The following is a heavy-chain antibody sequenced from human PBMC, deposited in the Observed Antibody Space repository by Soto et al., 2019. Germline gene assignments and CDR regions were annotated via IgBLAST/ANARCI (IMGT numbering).Heavy chain of an antibody. CDR3: AAVQLPLNYFDS. V-gene: IGHV1-69*13. Sequence: ASVKVSCKASGGTFSSYAISWVRQAPGQGLEWMGGIIPIFGTANYAQKFQGRVTITADESTSTAYMELSSLRSEDTAVYYCAAVQLPLNYFDSWGQGTLATVSS. CDR2: IIPIFGTA. J-gene: IGHJ4*02. CDR1: GGTFSSYA. D-gene: IGHD5-18*01.